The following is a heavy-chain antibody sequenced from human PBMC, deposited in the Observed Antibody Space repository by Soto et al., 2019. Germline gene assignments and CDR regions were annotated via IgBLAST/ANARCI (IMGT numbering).Heavy chain of an antibody. V-gene: IGHV3-23*01. CDR3: AKSTSTSYSYMDV. CDR2: ISASGGST. J-gene: IGHJ6*03. CDR1: GFTFSSYA. D-gene: IGHD2-2*01. Sequence: EVQRLESGGGLVQPGGSLRLSCAASGFTFSSYAMSWVRQAPGKELEWVSTISASGGSTYYADSVQGRFTISRDNSKNTLYLQMNSLRAEDTAVYYCAKSTSTSYSYMDVWGKGTTVTVSS.